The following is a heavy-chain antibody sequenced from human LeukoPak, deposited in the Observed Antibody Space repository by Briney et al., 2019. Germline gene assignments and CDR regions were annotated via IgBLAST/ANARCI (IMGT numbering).Heavy chain of an antibody. V-gene: IGHV3-30-3*01. CDR1: GFTFSSYA. CDR2: ISYDGSNK. D-gene: IGHD3-9*01. CDR3: ARSPYDILTGSEYYFDY. Sequence: GRSLRLSCAASGFTFSSYAMHWVRQAPGKGLEWVAVISYDGSNKYYADSVKGRFTISRDNSKNTLYLQMNSLRAEDTAVYYCARSPYDILTGSEYYFDYWGQGTLVTVSS. J-gene: IGHJ4*02.